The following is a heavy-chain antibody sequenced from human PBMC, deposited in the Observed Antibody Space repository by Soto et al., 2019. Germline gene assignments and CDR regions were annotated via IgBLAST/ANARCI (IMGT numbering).Heavy chain of an antibody. Sequence: QVQLVQSGAEVKKPGSSVKVSCKASGGTFSSYAISWVRQAPGQGLEWMGGLIPIFGTANYAQKFQGRVRITADESTSTANMELSSLRSEDTAVYYSARDYNESPLTVYEDWGQGTLVTVSS. CDR1: GGTFSSYA. J-gene: IGHJ4*02. CDR2: LIPIFGTA. CDR3: ARDYNESPLTVYED. V-gene: IGHV1-69*01. D-gene: IGHD1-1*01.